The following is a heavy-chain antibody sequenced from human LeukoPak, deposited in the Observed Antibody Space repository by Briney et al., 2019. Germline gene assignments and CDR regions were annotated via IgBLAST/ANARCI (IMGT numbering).Heavy chain of an antibody. CDR2: IIPILGIA. Sequence: GASVKVSCKASGGTFSSYAISWVRQAPGQGLEWMGRIIPILGIANYARKFQGRVTITADKSTSTAYMELSSLRSEDTAVYYCARDCSSTSCQEDVWGQGTTVTVSS. D-gene: IGHD2-2*01. V-gene: IGHV1-69*04. CDR1: GGTFSSYA. CDR3: ARDCSSTSCQEDV. J-gene: IGHJ6*02.